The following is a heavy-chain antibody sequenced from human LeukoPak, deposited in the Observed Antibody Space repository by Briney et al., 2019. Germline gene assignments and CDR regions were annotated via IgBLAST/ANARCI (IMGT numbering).Heavy chain of an antibody. Sequence: PSQTLSLTCTVSGGSISSGDYYWSWLRQPPGKGLEWIGYIYYSGSTYYNPSLKSRVTISVDTSKNQFSLKLSSVTAADTAVYYCARVIGGDYSLFDYWGRGTLVTVSS. D-gene: IGHD4-11*01. J-gene: IGHJ4*02. CDR2: IYYSGST. CDR1: GGSISSGDYY. CDR3: ARVIGGDYSLFDY. V-gene: IGHV4-30-4*01.